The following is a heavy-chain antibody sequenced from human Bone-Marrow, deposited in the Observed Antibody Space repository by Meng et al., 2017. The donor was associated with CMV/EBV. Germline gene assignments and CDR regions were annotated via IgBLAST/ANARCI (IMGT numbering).Heavy chain of an antibody. J-gene: IGHJ4*02. CDR1: GYTFTGYY. CDR3: ARGRVNAVAAMGTTPPGDY. CDR2: INPNSGGT. V-gene: IGHV1-2*02. Sequence: ASVKVSCKASGYTFTGYYIHWVRQAPGQGLEWMGWINPNSGGTNYAQKFQGGVTMTRDTSISTAYMELSSLTSDDTAVYYCARGRVNAVAAMGTTPPGDYWGQGTLVTVSS. D-gene: IGHD6-13*01.